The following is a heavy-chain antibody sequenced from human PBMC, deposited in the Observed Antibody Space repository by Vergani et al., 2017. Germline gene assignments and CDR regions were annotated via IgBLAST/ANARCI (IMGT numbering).Heavy chain of an antibody. J-gene: IGHJ3*02. CDR1: GGSISSGGYY. Sequence: QVQLQESGPGLVKPSQTLSLTCTVSGGSISSGGYYLSWIRQHPGKGLEWIGYIYYSGRTYYNPSLKSRVTISVYTSKNQFSLKLSSVTAADTAVYYCARGLRFLEWPYAFDIWGQGTMVTVSS. V-gene: IGHV4-31*03. CDR2: IYYSGRT. D-gene: IGHD3-3*01. CDR3: ARGLRFLEWPYAFDI.